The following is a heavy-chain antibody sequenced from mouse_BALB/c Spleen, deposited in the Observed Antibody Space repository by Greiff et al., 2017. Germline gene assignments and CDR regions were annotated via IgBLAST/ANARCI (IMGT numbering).Heavy chain of an antibody. Sequence: QVQLKESGPELVKPGASVRISCKASGYTFTSYYIHWVKQRPGQGLEWIGWIYPGNVNTKYNEKFKGKATLTADKSSSTAYMQLSSLTSEDSAVYFCARGIYYDYLDYFDYWGQGTTLTVSS. D-gene: IGHD2-4*01. CDR2: IYPGNVNT. CDR3: ARGIYYDYLDYFDY. V-gene: IGHV1S56*01. CDR1: GYTFTSYY. J-gene: IGHJ2*01.